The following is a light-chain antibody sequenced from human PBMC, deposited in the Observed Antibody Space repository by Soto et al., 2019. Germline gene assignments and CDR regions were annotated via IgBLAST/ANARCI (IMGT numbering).Light chain of an antibody. CDR2: WAS. Sequence: DIVMTQSPDSLAVSLGERATINCKYSQSIFYSSNHQNYLAWYQQKQGPPPQLLIYWASTRESGVPDRFSGSGSGTAFTLTIRRLQAEDVSVYYCQQYYTTPRTFGGGTKVEIK. V-gene: IGKV4-1*01. CDR1: QSIFYSSNHQNY. CDR3: QQYYTTPRT. J-gene: IGKJ4*01.